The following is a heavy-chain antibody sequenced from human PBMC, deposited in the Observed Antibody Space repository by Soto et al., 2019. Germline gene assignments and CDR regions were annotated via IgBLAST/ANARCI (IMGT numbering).Heavy chain of an antibody. J-gene: IGHJ4*02. CDR3: VKDDGDYSFDY. Sequence: GGSLRLSCAASGSTFSNYWMSWVRQAPGKGLEWVAKINQGGSEKWSADSVKGRFTISRDNAKNSLYLQLNSLGAEDTAVYYCVKDDGDYSFDYWGQGTLVTVSS. CDR2: INQGGSEK. V-gene: IGHV3-7*03. D-gene: IGHD4-17*01. CDR1: GSTFSNYW.